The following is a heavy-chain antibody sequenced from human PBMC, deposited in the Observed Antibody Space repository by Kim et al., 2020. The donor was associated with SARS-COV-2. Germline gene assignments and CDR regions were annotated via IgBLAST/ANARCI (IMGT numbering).Heavy chain of an antibody. Sequence: GGSLRLSCAASGFTFSSYAMHWVRQAPGKGLEWVAVISYDGSNKYYADSVKGRFTISRDNSKNTLYLQMNSLRAEDTAVYYCARGPWLAVAGTGVDYWGQGTLVTVSS. CDR2: ISYDGSNK. J-gene: IGHJ4*02. CDR1: GFTFSSYA. CDR3: ARGPWLAVAGTGVDY. D-gene: IGHD6-19*01. V-gene: IGHV3-30*04.